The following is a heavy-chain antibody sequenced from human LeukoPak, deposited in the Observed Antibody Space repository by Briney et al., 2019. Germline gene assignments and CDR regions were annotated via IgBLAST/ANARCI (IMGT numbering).Heavy chain of an antibody. J-gene: IGHJ4*02. V-gene: IGHV3-7*01. Sequence: GSLRLSCAASGFSLSGYWMSWVRQAPGKGLEWVANINEDGSQRYCVDSLKGRFTISRDNTKNSLYLQMNSLRAEDTAVYYCARDEPGYGEFLLYWGQGTLVTVSS. D-gene: IGHD3-10*01. CDR1: GFSLSGYW. CDR3: ARDEPGYGEFLLY. CDR2: INEDGSQR.